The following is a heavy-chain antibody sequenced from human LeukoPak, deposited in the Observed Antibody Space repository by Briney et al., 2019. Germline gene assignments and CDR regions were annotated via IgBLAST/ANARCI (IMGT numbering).Heavy chain of an antibody. CDR2: ISWNSGCI. D-gene: IGHD6-19*01. J-gene: IGHJ4*02. CDR1: GFTFDDYA. Sequence: PGRSLRLSCAASGFTFDDYAMYWVRQAQGKGLEWVSGISWNSGCIGYADSVKGRFTISRDNAKNPLYLQMSSLRDEDMALYYCAKGRSLKQWLVRSGAEYFDCWGQGTLVAVSS. V-gene: IGHV3-9*03. CDR3: AKGRSLKQWLVRSGAEYFDC.